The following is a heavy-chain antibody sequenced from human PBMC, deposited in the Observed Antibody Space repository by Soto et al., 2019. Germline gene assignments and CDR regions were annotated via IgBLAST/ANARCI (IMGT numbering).Heavy chain of an antibody. D-gene: IGHD4-17*01. Sequence: QVRLVHSGAEVKKAGSSVKVSCEASGGTFSNYAVAWVRQAPGKGLEWMGAIILPFGIPYYAQKFQGRVTITAGETMTTASMEVSGLRSEDTSVYYCARGPDYAVYFDYWGRGTLVTVSS. V-gene: IGHV1-69*12. J-gene: IGHJ4*02. CDR1: GGTFSNYA. CDR2: IILPFGIP. CDR3: ARGPDYAVYFDY.